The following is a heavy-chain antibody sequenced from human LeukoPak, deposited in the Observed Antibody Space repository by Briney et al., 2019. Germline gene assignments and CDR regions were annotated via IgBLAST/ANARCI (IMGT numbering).Heavy chain of an antibody. D-gene: IGHD2-2*01. Sequence: PGGSLRLSCAASGFTFSSYAMSWVRQAPGKGLEWVSAISGSGGSTYYADSVKGRFTISRDNSKNTLYLQMNSLRAEDTAVYCCAKDLGYCSSTSCYYLYFDYWGQGTLVTVSS. CDR3: AKDLGYCSSTSCYYLYFDY. J-gene: IGHJ4*02. CDR1: GFTFSSYA. CDR2: ISGSGGST. V-gene: IGHV3-23*01.